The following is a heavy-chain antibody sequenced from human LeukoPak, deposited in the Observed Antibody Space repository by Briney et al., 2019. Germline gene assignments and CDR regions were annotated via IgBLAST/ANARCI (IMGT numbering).Heavy chain of an antibody. Sequence: PSETLSLTCTVSGGSISSSSYYWSWIRQPPGKGLEWIGEINHSGSTNYNPSLKSRVTISVDTSKNQFSLKLSSVTAADTAVYYCAREGSYPAFDIWGQGTMVTVSS. CDR1: GGSISSSSYY. D-gene: IGHD3-10*01. V-gene: IGHV4-39*07. CDR3: AREGSYPAFDI. CDR2: INHSGST. J-gene: IGHJ3*02.